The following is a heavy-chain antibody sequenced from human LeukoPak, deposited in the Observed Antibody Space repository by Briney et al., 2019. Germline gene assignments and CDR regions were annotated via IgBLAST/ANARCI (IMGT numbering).Heavy chain of an antibody. Sequence: ASVKVSCMASGYTFTSYGISWVRQAPGQGLEWMGWISTYNGNTNYAQKLQGRVTMTTDTSTSTAYMELRSLRSDDTAVYYCARTYCSGGDCYSNSDYWGQGTLVTVSS. J-gene: IGHJ4*02. CDR3: ARTYCSGGDCYSNSDY. D-gene: IGHD2-15*01. V-gene: IGHV1-18*01. CDR2: ISTYNGNT. CDR1: GYTFTSYG.